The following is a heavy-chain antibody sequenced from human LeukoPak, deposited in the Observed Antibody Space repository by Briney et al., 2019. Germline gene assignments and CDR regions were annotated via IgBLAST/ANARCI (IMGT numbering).Heavy chain of an antibody. Sequence: GASVKVSCKASGGTFSSYAISWVRQAPGQGLEWMGRIIPILGIANYAQKFQGRVTITADKSTSTAYMELSSLRSEDTAVYYCARLSYMVRGVDEYFQHWGQGTLVTVSS. V-gene: IGHV1-69*04. J-gene: IGHJ1*01. CDR1: GGTFSSYA. CDR2: IIPILGIA. D-gene: IGHD3-10*01. CDR3: ARLSYMVRGVDEYFQH.